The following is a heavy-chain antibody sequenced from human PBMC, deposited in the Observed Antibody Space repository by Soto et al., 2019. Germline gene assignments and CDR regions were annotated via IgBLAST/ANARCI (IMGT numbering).Heavy chain of an antibody. CDR3: ARHEDIVVVPAADNYYGMDV. CDR1: GYSFTSYW. CDR2: IYPGDSVT. J-gene: IGHJ6*02. Sequence: GESLKISCKGSGYSFTSYWIGWVRQMPGKGLEWMGIIYPGDSVTRYSPSFQGQVTISADKSISTAYLKWSSLKASDTAMYYCARHEDIVVVPAADNYYGMDVWGQGTTVTVSS. D-gene: IGHD2-2*01. V-gene: IGHV5-51*01.